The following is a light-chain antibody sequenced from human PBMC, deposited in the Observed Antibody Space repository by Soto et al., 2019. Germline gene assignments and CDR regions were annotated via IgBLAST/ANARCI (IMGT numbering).Light chain of an antibody. CDR2: GAS. J-gene: IGKJ3*01. CDR1: QDITY. V-gene: IGKV1-33*01. CDR3: QQYGNLPGP. Sequence: DIQMTQSPSSLSASVGDRVTITCQASQDITYLNWYQQKPGKAPKLLIYGASNLETGVPSRFSGSGAGTFFTLTITSLQPEDIATYYCQQYGNLPGPFGPGTKVHIK.